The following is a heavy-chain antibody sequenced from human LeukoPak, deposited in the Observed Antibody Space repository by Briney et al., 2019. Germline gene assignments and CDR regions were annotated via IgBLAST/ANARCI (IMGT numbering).Heavy chain of an antibody. Sequence: GGSLSLPCAASGFSFSNYALSWVRQAPGKGLEWVSSMGGSTGNTYYADSVKGRFTISRDNSKNTLYLQMKSLRGDDTAVYYCAKPPLEYCGGDCSYFFDNWGQGTLVTVSS. CDR3: AKPPLEYCGGDCSYFFDN. CDR1: GFSFSNYA. D-gene: IGHD2-21*02. CDR2: MGGSTGNT. J-gene: IGHJ4*02. V-gene: IGHV3-23*01.